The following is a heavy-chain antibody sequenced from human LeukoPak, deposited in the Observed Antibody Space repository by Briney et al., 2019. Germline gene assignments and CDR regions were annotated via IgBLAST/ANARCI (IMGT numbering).Heavy chain of an antibody. CDR2: INPNSGGT. CDR1: GYTFTGYY. D-gene: IGHD3-22*01. J-gene: IGHJ4*02. CDR3: ARDYYDSSGYYCPKDY. Sequence: ASVKVSCKASGYTFTGYYMHWVRQAPGQGLEWMGWINPNSGGTNYAQKFQGRVTMTGDTSISTDYMALSRLGSDDTAVYYCARDYYDSSGYYCPKDYWGQGTLVTVSS. V-gene: IGHV1-2*02.